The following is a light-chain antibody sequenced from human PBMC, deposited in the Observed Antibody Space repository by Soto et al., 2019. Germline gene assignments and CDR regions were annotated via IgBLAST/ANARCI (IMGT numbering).Light chain of an antibody. CDR1: ESIARH. J-gene: IGKJ5*01. Sequence: DIQMTQSPSSLSASVGVRVTITCRASESIARHLNWYQQKPGKAPKLLIYAASSLQNGVPSRFRGGGSGTDFTLTISNLQPEDFATYYCQQSYSALSITFGQGTRLEMK. CDR2: AAS. V-gene: IGKV1-39*01. CDR3: QQSYSALSIT.